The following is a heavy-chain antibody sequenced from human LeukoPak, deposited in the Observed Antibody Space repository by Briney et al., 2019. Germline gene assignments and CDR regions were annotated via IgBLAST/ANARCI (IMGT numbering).Heavy chain of an antibody. CDR2: INPSGGSS. CDR3: ARDRGGYYSGI. Sequence: ASVKVSCKASGYIFTSYSIHWVRQAPGQGLEWMGIINPSGGSSSYAQKFQGRVTMTRVTSTSTVYIELNSLRSEDTAVYYCARDRGGYYSGIWGQGTLVTVSS. D-gene: IGHD3-22*01. J-gene: IGHJ4*02. V-gene: IGHV1-46*01. CDR1: GYIFTSYS.